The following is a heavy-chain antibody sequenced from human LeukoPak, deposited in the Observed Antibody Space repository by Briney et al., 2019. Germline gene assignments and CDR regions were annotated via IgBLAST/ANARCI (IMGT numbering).Heavy chain of an antibody. CDR2: IYYSGTT. V-gene: IGHV4-39*01. D-gene: IGHD6-13*01. CDR1: GGSITNYNYY. J-gene: IGHJ5*02. CDR3: ARGGYSSSWYGLGNWFDP. Sequence: PSETLSLTCTVSGGSITNYNYYWGWIRQPPGKGLEWIGAIYYSGTTYYNPSLKSRVTISVDTSKNQFSLKLSSVTAADTAVYYCARGGYSSSWYGLGNWFDPWGQGTLVTVSS.